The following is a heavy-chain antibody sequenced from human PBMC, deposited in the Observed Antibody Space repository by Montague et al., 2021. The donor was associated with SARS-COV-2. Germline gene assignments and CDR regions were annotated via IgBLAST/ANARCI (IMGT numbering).Heavy chain of an antibody. D-gene: IGHD3-10*01. V-gene: IGHV4-59*01. Sequence: SETLSLTCTVAGGSISRYYWGWIRQTPGKGLEWIGYIYYSGSTSYNPSLKSRVTISVDTSRNQFSLNLSSVTAADTAVYYCAREGGEGWFDPWGQGTMVTVSS. J-gene: IGHJ5*02. CDR3: AREGGEGWFDP. CDR1: GGSISRYY. CDR2: IYYSGST.